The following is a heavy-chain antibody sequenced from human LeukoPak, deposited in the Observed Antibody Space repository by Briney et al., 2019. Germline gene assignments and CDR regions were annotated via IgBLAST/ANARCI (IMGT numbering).Heavy chain of an antibody. CDR1: GFTFSSYA. CDR2: IRQDGSDK. CDR3: ARRPRRDGYNFDY. D-gene: IGHD5-12*01. Sequence: GGSLRLSCAASGFTFSSYAMSWVRQAPGKGLEWVAHIRQDGSDKYYVDSVKGRFTISRDNAKNSLYLQMNSLRAEDTAVYYCARRPRRDGYNFDYWGQGTLVTVSS. V-gene: IGHV3-7*01. J-gene: IGHJ4*02.